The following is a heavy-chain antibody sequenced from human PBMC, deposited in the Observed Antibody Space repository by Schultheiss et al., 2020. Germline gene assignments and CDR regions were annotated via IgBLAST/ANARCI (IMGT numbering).Heavy chain of an antibody. CDR3: AHSNEGYCSGGSCYPAEYFQH. CDR2: IYWNDDK. V-gene: IGHV2-5*01. Sequence: SGPTLVKPTQTLTLTCTFSGFSLSTSGVGVGWIRQPPGKALEWLALIYWNDDKRYSPSLKSRLTITKDTSKNQVVLTMTNMDPVDTATYYCAHSNEGYCSGGSCYPAEYFQHWGQGTLVIVAS. CDR1: GFSLSTSGVG. D-gene: IGHD2-15*01. J-gene: IGHJ1*01.